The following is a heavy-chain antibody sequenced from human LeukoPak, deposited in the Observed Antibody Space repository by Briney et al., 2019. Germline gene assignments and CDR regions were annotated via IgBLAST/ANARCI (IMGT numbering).Heavy chain of an antibody. V-gene: IGHV1-2*02. D-gene: IGHD1-26*01. J-gene: IGHJ4*02. Sequence: ASVKVSCKASGYTLTGYYMHWVRQAPGQGLEWMGWINPNSGGTNYAQKFQGRVTMTRDTSISTAYMELSRLRSDDTAVYYCATIASGSTSAADFDYWGQGTLVTVSS. CDR3: ATIASGSTSAADFDY. CDR1: GYTLTGYY. CDR2: INPNSGGT.